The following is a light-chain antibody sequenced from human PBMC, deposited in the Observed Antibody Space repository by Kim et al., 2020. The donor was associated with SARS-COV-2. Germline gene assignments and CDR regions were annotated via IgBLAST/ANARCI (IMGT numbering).Light chain of an antibody. V-gene: IGLV3-1*01. CDR3: QAWDSSTHVV. Sequence: VSPGQTASITCSGDKLGDKYVCGYQQKPGQSPVLVIYQDTKRPSGIPERFSGSNSGNTATLTISGTQAMDEADYYCQAWDSSTHVVFGGGTQLTVL. J-gene: IGLJ2*01. CDR2: QDT. CDR1: KLGDKY.